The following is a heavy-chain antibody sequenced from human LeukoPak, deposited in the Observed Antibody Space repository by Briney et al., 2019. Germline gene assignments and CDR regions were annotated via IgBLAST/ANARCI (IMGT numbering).Heavy chain of an antibody. Sequence: PSETLSLTCTVSGGSISSSSYYWGWIRQPPGKGLEWIGSMSYSGSTYYNPSLKSRVTISVDTSKNQFSLKLSSVTAADTAVYYCARKKSFWDYWGQGTLVTVSS. CDR1: GGSISSSSYY. CDR3: ARKKSFWDY. J-gene: IGHJ4*02. D-gene: IGHD3-3*01. CDR2: MSYSGST. V-gene: IGHV4-39*01.